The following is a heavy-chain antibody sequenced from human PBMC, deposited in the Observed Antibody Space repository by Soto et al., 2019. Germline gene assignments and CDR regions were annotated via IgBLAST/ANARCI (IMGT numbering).Heavy chain of an antibody. Sequence: QVQLVQSGAEVKKPGSSVKVSCQAPGGTFSSYAISWVRQAPGQGLEWMGGIIPICGTAHYAQKFQGGVNTTADKSTVTAYMELSSLGSEDTAVYDCASPAGAGYSRGWYDYWGQGTLVTVSA. V-gene: IGHV1-69*06. D-gene: IGHD6-19*01. CDR2: IIPICGTA. CDR3: ASPAGAGYSRGWYDY. CDR1: GGTFSSYA. J-gene: IGHJ4*02.